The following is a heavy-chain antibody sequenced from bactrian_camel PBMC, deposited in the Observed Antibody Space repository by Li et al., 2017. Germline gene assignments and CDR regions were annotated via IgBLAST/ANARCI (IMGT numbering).Heavy chain of an antibody. D-gene: IGHD2*01. CDR1: GSTGSNNC. CDR2: IATGSGDT. V-gene: IGHV3S40*01. CDR3: LSGDGLVTTDAAVRT. J-gene: IGHJ4*01. Sequence: QLAESGGDLVQPGGSLLLSCAASGSTGSNNCMGWFRQAPGKEREGVARIATGSGDTYYADSVKGRFTISRDNAKNTVYLQMNSLKPEDTATYYCLSGDGLVTTDAAVRTWGQGTQVTV.